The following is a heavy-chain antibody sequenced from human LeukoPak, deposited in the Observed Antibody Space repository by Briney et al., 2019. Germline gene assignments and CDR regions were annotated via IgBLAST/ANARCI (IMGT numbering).Heavy chain of an antibody. D-gene: IGHD4-17*01. CDR2: ITDSGRKT. Sequence: GGSLRLSCAASGLTFSNYAMNCVRQASGKGLEWVSGITDSGRKTYYADYVKGRFSISRDNSKNTVYLQMSDLRAEDTAVYYCAKITKATTPNYWGQGTLVTVSS. CDR1: GLTFSNYA. V-gene: IGHV3-23*01. J-gene: IGHJ4*02. CDR3: AKITKATTPNY.